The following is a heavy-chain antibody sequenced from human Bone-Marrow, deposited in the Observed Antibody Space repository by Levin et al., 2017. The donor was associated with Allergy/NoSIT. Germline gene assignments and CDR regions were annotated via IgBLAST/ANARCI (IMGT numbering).Heavy chain of an antibody. V-gene: IGHV4-30-2*01. CDR3: VRLRGYYYGMDV. Sequence: SETLSLTCVVSGGSIDRGGNSWSWVRQPPGKGLECIGYIYHDETTYYNPSLKSRVTISVDRSKNHFSLKLTSVTAADTAVYYCVRLRGYYYGMDVWGRGTTVTVSS. J-gene: IGHJ6*02. CDR2: IYHDETT. D-gene: IGHD4-17*01. CDR1: GGSIDRGGNS.